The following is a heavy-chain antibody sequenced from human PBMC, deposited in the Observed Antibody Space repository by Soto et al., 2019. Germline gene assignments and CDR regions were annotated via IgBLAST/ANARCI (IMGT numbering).Heavy chain of an antibody. CDR1: GYTFTSYD. CDR2: MNPNSGNT. Sequence: ASVKVSCKDSGYTFTSYDINWVRQATGQGLEWMGWMNPNSGNTGYAQKFQGRVTMTRNTSISTAYMELSSLRSEDTAVYYCARGGITMIVVGPSYYYYGMDVWGQGTTVTSP. D-gene: IGHD3-22*01. CDR3: ARGGITMIVVGPSYYYYGMDV. J-gene: IGHJ6*02. V-gene: IGHV1-8*01.